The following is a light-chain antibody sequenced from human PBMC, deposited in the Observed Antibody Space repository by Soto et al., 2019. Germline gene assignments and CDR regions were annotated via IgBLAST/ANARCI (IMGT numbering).Light chain of an antibody. CDR2: GAS. J-gene: IGKJ5*01. CDR3: LQDYNLPIT. Sequence: EVVLTQSPANLSLSPGEGATLSCRASQSISSSYLSWYQQKPGQAPRLLIYGASTRATGTPARFSGSGRGSGTDFTLTISSLQPEDFAVYYCLQDYNLPITFGQGTRLEIK. V-gene: IGKV3D-7*01. CDR1: QSISSSY.